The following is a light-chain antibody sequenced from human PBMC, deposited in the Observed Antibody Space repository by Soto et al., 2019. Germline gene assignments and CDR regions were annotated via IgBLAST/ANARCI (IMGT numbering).Light chain of an antibody. Sequence: QPFLTQPASVSGSPGQSITVSCTGTRRDVGGYNYVSWYQQYPGKSPKLLIYEVTHRPSGVSNRFSGSKSGNTASLTISGLQAEDEADYYCSSYTISNTLPFVFGTGTKVTVL. CDR3: SSYTISNTLPFV. CDR1: RRDVGGYNY. J-gene: IGLJ1*01. CDR2: EVT. V-gene: IGLV2-14*01.